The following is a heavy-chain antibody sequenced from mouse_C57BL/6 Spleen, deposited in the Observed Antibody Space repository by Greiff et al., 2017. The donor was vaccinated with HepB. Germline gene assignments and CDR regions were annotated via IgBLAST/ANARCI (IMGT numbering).Heavy chain of an antibody. CDR2: IRNKANGYTT. V-gene: IGHV7-3*01. D-gene: IGHD6-1*01. CDR3: ARYDSPLFDY. CDR1: GFTFTDYY. J-gene: IGHJ2*01. Sequence: EVMLVESGGGLVQPGGSLSLSCAASGFTFTDYYMSWVRQPPGKALEWLGFIRNKANGYTTEYSASVKGRFTISRDNSQSILYLQMNALRAEDSATYYCARYDSPLFDYWGQGTTLTVSS.